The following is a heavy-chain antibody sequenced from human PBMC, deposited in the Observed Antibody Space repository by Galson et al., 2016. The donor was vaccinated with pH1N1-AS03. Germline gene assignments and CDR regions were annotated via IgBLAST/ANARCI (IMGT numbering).Heavy chain of an antibody. Sequence: SLRLSCAASAFTFSRYGMHWVRQAPGKGLEWVSAISGSGVSTYYADSVKGRFTISRDNSKDTLYLQMNSLRAEDTAVYYCAKDGENTMVRGVINYYYYMDVWGKGTTVTVSS. CDR1: AFTFSRYG. D-gene: IGHD3-10*01. CDR3: AKDGENTMVRGVINYYYYMDV. V-gene: IGHV3-23*01. CDR2: ISGSGVST. J-gene: IGHJ6*03.